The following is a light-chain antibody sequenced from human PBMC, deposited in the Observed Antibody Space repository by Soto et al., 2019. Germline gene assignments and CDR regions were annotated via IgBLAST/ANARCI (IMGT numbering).Light chain of an antibody. CDR1: SNDIGTYDY. J-gene: IGLJ1*01. Sequence: QSALTQPFSVSGSPGQSITISCTGNSNDIGTYDYVCWYQQHPGKAPRLLIHGVHNRSPGISGLFSASTSGLTASLTISGLQAEDEADYYCTAFSANRVYLFGPGTKLTVL. CDR3: TAFSANRVYL. CDR2: GVH. V-gene: IGLV2-14*01.